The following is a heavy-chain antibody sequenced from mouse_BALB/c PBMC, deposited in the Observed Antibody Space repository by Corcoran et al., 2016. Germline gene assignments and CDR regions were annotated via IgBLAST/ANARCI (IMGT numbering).Heavy chain of an antibody. J-gene: IGHJ2*01. V-gene: IGHV3-6*02. Sequence: DVQLQESGPGLVKPSQSLSLTCSVTGYSITSGYYWNWIRQFPGNKLEWMGYISYDGSNKYNPSLKNRISITRDTSKNQFFLKLNSVTTEDTATYYCARDVYWGQGTTLTVSS. CDR1: GYSITSGYY. CDR3: ARDVY. CDR2: ISYDGSN.